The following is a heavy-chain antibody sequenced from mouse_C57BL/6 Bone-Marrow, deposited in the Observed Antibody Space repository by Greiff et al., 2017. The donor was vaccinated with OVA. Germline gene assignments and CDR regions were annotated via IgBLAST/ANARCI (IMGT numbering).Heavy chain of an antibody. CDR2: IWWDDDK. CDR3: ARIDYYGSSYGWFAY. Sequence: QVTLKESGPGLLQPSQTLSLTCSFSGFSLSTFGMGVGWIRQPPGKGLVWLAHIWWDDDKYYNPFLKSRPTISKATSKNQEFLKIANVDTADTATYYCARIDYYGSSYGWFAYWGQGTLVTVSA. J-gene: IGHJ3*01. D-gene: IGHD1-1*01. V-gene: IGHV8-8*01. CDR1: GFSLSTFGMG.